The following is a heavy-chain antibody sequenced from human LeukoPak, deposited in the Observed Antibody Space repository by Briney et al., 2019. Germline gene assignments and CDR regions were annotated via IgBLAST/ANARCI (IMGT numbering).Heavy chain of an antibody. CDR2: ISGSGGST. J-gene: IGHJ4*02. CDR1: GFTFSSYA. Sequence: GGSLRLSCAASGFTFSSYAMSWVHQAPGKGLEWVSAISGSGGSTYYADSVKGRFTISRDNSKNTLYPQMNSLRAEDTAVYYCAKGEQYCSGGSCFIRGYYFDYWGQGTLVTVSS. V-gene: IGHV3-23*01. D-gene: IGHD2-15*01. CDR3: AKGEQYCSGGSCFIRGYYFDY.